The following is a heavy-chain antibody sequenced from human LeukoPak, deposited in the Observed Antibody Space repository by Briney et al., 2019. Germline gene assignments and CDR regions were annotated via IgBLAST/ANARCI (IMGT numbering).Heavy chain of an antibody. V-gene: IGHV3-74*01. J-gene: IGHJ6*03. D-gene: IGHD1-26*01. CDR2: INADGSTT. CDR1: GSGFTFNNYW. CDR3: ARDPYSGTYGDTYYYYMDV. Sequence: TGGSLRLSCAASGSGFTFNNYWMHWVRQAPGKGLVWVSRINADGSTTSYADSVRGRFTISRDNARNSLYLQMNSLRAEDTAVYYCARDPYSGTYGDTYYYYMDVWGKGTTVTISS.